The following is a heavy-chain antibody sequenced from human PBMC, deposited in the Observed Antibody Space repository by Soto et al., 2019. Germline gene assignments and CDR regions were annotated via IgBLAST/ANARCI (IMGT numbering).Heavy chain of an antibody. CDR3: ARRGGYPFALDT. D-gene: IGHD1-26*01. CDR2: ISDTGST. Sequence: QVQLQVSGPGLVKPSETLSLTCAVSGGSISRYYWSWIRQPPGKGLEWIGYISDTGSTNYNASLRSRVTISVDTSKNQFSLKLRSVTAADTAVYYCARRGGYPFALDTWGQGTMVIVSS. J-gene: IGHJ3*02. V-gene: IGHV4-59*08. CDR1: GGSISRYY.